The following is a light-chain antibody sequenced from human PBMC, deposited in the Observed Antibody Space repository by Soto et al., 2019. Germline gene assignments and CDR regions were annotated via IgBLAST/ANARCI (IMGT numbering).Light chain of an antibody. J-gene: IGKJ4*01. CDR2: GAS. Sequence: EIVMTQSPATLSVSLGERATLSCRASQSVSSNLAWYQQKPGQAPRLLIYGASTRATGIPARFSGSGSGTEFTLSISSLQFEDFAVYYCQPYTKGTFGGGTKVEIK. V-gene: IGKV3-15*01. CDR1: QSVSSN. CDR3: QPYTKGT.